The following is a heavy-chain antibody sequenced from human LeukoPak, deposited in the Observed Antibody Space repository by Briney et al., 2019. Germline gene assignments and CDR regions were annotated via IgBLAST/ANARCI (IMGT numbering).Heavy chain of an antibody. CDR3: ARSSSGWYAVFDY. CDR1: GGSISSYY. V-gene: IGHV4-59*01. J-gene: IGHJ4*02. Sequence: TSETLSLTCTVSGGSISSYYWSWIRQPPGKGLEWIGYIYYSGSTNYNPSLKSRVTISVDTSKNQFSLKLSSVTAADTVVYYCARSSSGWYAVFDYWGQGTLVTVSS. D-gene: IGHD6-19*01. CDR2: IYYSGST.